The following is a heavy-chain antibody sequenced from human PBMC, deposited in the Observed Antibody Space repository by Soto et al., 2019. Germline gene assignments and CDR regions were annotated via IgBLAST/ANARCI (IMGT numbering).Heavy chain of an antibody. V-gene: IGHV3-21*01. D-gene: IGHD6-13*01. CDR3: TRDASRDSSARGWFDP. J-gene: IGHJ5*02. Sequence: GGSLRLSCAASGFTFRSFTTNWVRPAPGKGLEWVSTISSNSAYIYYTDALRGRFTISRDNAKNSLHLQMNSLRAEDTAVYYCTRDASRDSSARGWFDPWGPGTLVTVSS. CDR1: GFTFRSFT. CDR2: ISSNSAYI.